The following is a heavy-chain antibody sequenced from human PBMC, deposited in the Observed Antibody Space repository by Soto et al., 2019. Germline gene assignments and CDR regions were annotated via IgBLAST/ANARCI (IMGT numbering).Heavy chain of an antibody. CDR2: IYYSGST. D-gene: IGHD3-9*01. Sequence: KASETLSLTCTVSGGSISSYYWSWIRQPPGKGLEWIGYIYYSGSTNYNPSLKSRVTISVDTSKNQFSLKLSSVTAADTAVYYCARTYYDILTGYYWAFDIWGQGTMVTVSS. V-gene: IGHV4-59*08. CDR1: GGSISSYY. J-gene: IGHJ3*02. CDR3: ARTYYDILTGYYWAFDI.